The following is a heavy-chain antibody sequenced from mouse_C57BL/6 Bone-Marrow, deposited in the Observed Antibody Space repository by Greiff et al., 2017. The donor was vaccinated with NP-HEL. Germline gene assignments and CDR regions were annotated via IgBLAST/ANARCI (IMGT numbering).Heavy chain of an antibody. CDR3: AREGMVTGFGY. J-gene: IGHJ2*01. D-gene: IGHD2-2*01. CDR1: GFTFSDYY. Sequence: EVQLVESEGGLVQPGSSMKLSCTASGFTFSDYYMAWVRQVPEKGLEWVANINYDGSSTYYLDSLKSRFIISRDNAKNILYLQMSSLKSEDTATYYCAREGMVTGFGYWGQGTTLTVAS. V-gene: IGHV5-16*01. CDR2: INYDGSST.